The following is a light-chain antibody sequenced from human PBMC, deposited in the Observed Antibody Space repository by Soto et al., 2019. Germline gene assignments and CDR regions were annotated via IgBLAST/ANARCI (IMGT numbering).Light chain of an antibody. J-gene: IGLJ1*01. CDR1: NSDVGAFNF. V-gene: IGLV2-14*01. Sequence: QSALTQPASVSGSPGQSITISCTGTNSDVGAFNFVFWYQQHPGKAPKLTIYEVSNRPSGVSNRFSGSKSGNTASLTISGLQAEDEADYYCTSYTSTSHYVFGTGTKLTVL. CDR3: TSYTSTSHYV. CDR2: EVS.